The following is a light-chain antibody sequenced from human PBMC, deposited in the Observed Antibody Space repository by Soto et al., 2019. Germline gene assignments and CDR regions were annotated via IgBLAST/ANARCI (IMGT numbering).Light chain of an antibody. CDR2: EVS. V-gene: IGLV2-8*01. Sequence: QSALSQPPSASGSPGKSGTISCTGKKSDVGGYNYVSWYQQHPGKAPKLMIYEVSKRPSGVPDRFSGSKSGNTASLTVSGLQAEDEADYYCSSYAGSNNYVFGTGTKVTVL. CDR3: SSYAGSNNYV. CDR1: KSDVGGYNY. J-gene: IGLJ1*01.